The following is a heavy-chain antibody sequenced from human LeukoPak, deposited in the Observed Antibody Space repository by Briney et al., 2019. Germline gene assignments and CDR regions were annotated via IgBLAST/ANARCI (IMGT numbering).Heavy chain of an antibody. CDR3: ARESLYGDYSYFDY. V-gene: IGHV4-59*01. CDR2: IYYSGST. Sequence: SETLSLTCTVSGGSISSYYWSWIRQPPGKGLEWVGYIYYSGSTNYNPSLKSRVTISVDTSKNQFSLKLSSVTAADTAVYYCARESLYGDYSYFDYWGQGTLVTVSS. CDR1: GGSISSYY. J-gene: IGHJ4*02. D-gene: IGHD4-17*01.